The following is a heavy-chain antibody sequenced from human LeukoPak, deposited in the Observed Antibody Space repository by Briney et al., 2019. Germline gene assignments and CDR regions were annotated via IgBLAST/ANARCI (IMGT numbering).Heavy chain of an antibody. D-gene: IGHD6-13*01. CDR2: IKTDGSRT. V-gene: IGHV3-74*01. Sequence: GGSLRLSCAASGFSFSNYSMNWVRQAPGKGLVWVSRIKTDGSRTNYADSVKGRFTISRDNAKNTVYLEMNSLRSEDTAVYYCARAIGSSWGKVDYWGQGTLVTVSS. J-gene: IGHJ4*02. CDR3: ARAIGSSWGKVDY. CDR1: GFSFSNYS.